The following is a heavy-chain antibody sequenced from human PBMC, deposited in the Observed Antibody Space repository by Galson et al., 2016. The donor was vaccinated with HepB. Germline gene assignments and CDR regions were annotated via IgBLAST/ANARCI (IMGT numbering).Heavy chain of an antibody. CDR2: VHPFGAVT. Sequence: SLRLSCAASGFIFTDHWMQWVRQAPGKGLVLVSRVHPFGAVTKYADSVKGRFTTSRDNAKNTVYLQMISLRVEDTAFYYCVRDGGHFELDVWGQGTTVTVSS. CDR3: VRDGGHFELDV. CDR1: GFIFTDHW. V-gene: IGHV3-74*01. J-gene: IGHJ6*02.